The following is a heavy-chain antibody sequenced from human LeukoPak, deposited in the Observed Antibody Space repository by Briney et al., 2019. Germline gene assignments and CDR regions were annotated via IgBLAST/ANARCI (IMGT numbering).Heavy chain of an antibody. J-gene: IGHJ4*02. V-gene: IGHV3-23*01. CDR1: GFTFSSYA. CDR2: ISGSGGST. D-gene: IGHD3-22*01. Sequence: GGSLRLSCAASGFTFSSYAMSWVRQAPGKGLEWVSAISGSGGSTYYADSAKGRFTISRDNSKNTLYLQMNSLRAEDTAVYYCAKPRHYYDSSGYHYWGQGTLVTVSS. CDR3: AKPRHYYDSSGYHY.